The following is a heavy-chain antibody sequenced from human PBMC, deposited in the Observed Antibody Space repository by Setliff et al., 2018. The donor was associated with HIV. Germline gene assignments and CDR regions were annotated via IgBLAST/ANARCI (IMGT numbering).Heavy chain of an antibody. Sequence: PSETLSLTCTVSGASVNSHYWAWIRQPPGKGLEWIGSLYYSGNTNYNPSLKSRVTISADTSKNQFSLKLRSVTAADTAVYYCAGGLLPFDYWGQGTLVTVSS. J-gene: IGHJ4*02. V-gene: IGHV4-59*02. D-gene: IGHD3-16*01. CDR1: GASVNSHY. CDR3: AGGLLPFDY. CDR2: LYYSGNT.